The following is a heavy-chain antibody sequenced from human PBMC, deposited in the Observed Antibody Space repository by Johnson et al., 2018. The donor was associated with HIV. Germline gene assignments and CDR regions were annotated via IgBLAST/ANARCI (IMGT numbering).Heavy chain of an antibody. CDR2: IRWNSGSI. CDR1: GFTFDDYA. V-gene: IGHV3-9*01. CDR3: ARSLSSSWYEGAFDI. Sequence: VQLVESGGGVVQPGRSLRLSCAASGFTFDDYAMHWVRQAPGKGLEWVSGIRWNSGSIGYADSVKGRFTISRDNAKNSLYLQMNSLRAGDTAVYYCARSLSSSWYEGAFDIWGQGTMVTVSS. J-gene: IGHJ3*02. D-gene: IGHD6-13*01.